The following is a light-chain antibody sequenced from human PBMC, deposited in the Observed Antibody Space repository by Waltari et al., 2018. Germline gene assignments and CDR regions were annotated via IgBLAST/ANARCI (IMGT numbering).Light chain of an antibody. CDR1: ELGEKS. V-gene: IGLV3-1*01. Sequence: SYELTQPPSVSVYPGQTASITCYGDELGEKSVCWYQQKPGQSPMLVIDQDGERPSGIPERFSGSNSGNTGNLAIGGTQASDEADYYCQAWDTSTVVFGGGTELTVL. CDR3: QAWDTSTVV. CDR2: QDG. J-gene: IGLJ2*01.